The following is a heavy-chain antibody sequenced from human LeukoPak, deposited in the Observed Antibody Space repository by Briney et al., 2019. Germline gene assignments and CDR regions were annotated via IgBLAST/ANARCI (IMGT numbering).Heavy chain of an antibody. D-gene: IGHD2-2*01. CDR1: GGSISSYY. CDR3: ARHQFQLLVNDDAFDV. CDR2: IYYSGST. J-gene: IGHJ3*01. V-gene: IGHV4-59*08. Sequence: SETLFLTCTVSGGSISSYYWSWIRQPPGKGLEWIGYIYYSGSTNYNPSLKSRVTISVDTSKNQFSLKMNSVTAADTAVYYCARHQFQLLVNDDAFDVWGQGTMVTVSS.